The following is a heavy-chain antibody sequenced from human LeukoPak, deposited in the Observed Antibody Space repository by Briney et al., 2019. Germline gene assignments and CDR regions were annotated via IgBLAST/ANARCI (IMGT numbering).Heavy chain of an antibody. CDR3: AREGTRGTVTQYNWFDP. Sequence: ASVKVSCKASGYTFTSYGISWVRQAPGQGLEWMGWISAYNGNTNYAQKLQGRVTMTTDTSTSTAYMELRSLRSDDTAVYYCAREGTRGTVTQYNWFDPWGQGTLVTVSS. V-gene: IGHV1-18*01. CDR1: GYTFTSYG. D-gene: IGHD4-17*01. J-gene: IGHJ5*02. CDR2: ISAYNGNT.